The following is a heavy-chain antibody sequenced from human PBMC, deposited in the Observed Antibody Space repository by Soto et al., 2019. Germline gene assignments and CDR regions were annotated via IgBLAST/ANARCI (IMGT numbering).Heavy chain of an antibody. CDR2: IYYSGST. Sequence: PSETLSLTCTVSGGSISSYYWSWIRQPPGKGLEWIGYIYYSGSTNYNPSLKSRVTISVDTSKNQFSLKLSSVTAADTAVYYCAGTYYYGSGSYYGPLIYYYYMDVWGKGTTVTVSS. D-gene: IGHD3-10*01. CDR1: GGSISSYY. J-gene: IGHJ6*03. V-gene: IGHV4-59*08. CDR3: AGTYYYGSGSYYGPLIYYYYMDV.